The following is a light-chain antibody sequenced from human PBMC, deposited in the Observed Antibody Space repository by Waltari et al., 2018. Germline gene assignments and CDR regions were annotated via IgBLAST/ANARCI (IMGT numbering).Light chain of an antibody. V-gene: IGKV3-20*01. CDR3: QHYLRLPVT. Sequence: EIVLTQSPGTLSFSVGDRATGACRASERVSRALAWYQQKPGQAPRLLIYGASTRATGIPDRFSGSGSGTDFSLTISRLEPDDFAVYYCQHYLRLPVTFGQGTTVEI. J-gene: IGKJ1*01. CDR1: ERVSRA. CDR2: GAS.